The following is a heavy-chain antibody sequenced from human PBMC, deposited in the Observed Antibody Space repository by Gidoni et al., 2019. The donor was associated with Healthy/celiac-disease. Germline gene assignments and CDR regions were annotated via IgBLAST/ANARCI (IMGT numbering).Heavy chain of an antibody. J-gene: IGHJ5*02. D-gene: IGHD5-12*01. CDR2: ISWNDDK. CDR3: AHIGPNGGYTT. V-gene: IGHV2-5*01. Sequence: QITLKESGPTLVKPTQTLTLTCTFSGFSLSTSGVGVGWIRQPPGKALDWLALISWNDDKRYSPSLKSRLTNTKDTSKNQVVLTMTNMDPVDTATYYCAHIGPNGGYTTWGQGTLVTVSS. CDR1: GFSLSTSGVG.